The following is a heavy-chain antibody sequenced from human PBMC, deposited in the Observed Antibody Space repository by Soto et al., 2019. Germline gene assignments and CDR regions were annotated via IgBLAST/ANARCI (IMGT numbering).Heavy chain of an antibody. J-gene: IGHJ3*02. D-gene: IGHD6-13*01. CDR2: MNPNSGNT. CDR1: GYTFTSYD. Sequence: ASAKVSCKASGYTFTSYDINWVRQATGQGLEWMGWMNPNSGNTGYAQKFQGRVTMTRNTSISTAYMELSSLRSEDTAVYYCARFEGSWSTFRAFDIWGQGTMVTVSS. V-gene: IGHV1-8*01. CDR3: ARFEGSWSTFRAFDI.